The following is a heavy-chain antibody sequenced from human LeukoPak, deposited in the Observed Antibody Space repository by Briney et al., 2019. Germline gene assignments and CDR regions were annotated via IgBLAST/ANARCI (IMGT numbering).Heavy chain of an antibody. J-gene: IGHJ4*02. V-gene: IGHV4-39*07. CDR2: IYYSGTS. D-gene: IGHD1-26*01. Sequence: PSETLSLTCSVSGGSISSSNYYWAWIRQPPGKGLEWIGNIYYSGTSNYNPSLKSRVTISVDTSKNQFSLKLSSVTAADTAVYYCARGKWELLQGQGYYFDYWGQGTLVTVSS. CDR3: ARGKWELLQGQGYYFDY. CDR1: GGSISSSNYY.